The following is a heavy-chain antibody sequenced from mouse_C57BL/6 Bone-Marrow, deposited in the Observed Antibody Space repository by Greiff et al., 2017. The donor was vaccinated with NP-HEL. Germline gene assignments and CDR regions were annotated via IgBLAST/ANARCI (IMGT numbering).Heavy chain of an antibody. CDR3: ARGIYGNYFAY. CDR1: GYTFTSYW. V-gene: IGHV1-55*01. D-gene: IGHD2-1*01. J-gene: IGHJ3*01. Sequence: QVQLQQPGAELVKPGASVKMSCKASGYTFTSYWITWVKQRPGQGLEWIGDIYPGSGSTNYNQKFKGKSTLTVDKSSSTAYMQLSSLTSEDSAVYYCARGIYGNYFAYWGQGTLVTVSA. CDR2: IYPGSGST.